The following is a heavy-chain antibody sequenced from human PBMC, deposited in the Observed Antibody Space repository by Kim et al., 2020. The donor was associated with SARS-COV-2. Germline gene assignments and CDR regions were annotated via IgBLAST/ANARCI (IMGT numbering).Heavy chain of an antibody. CDR1: GGTFSSYT. CDR2: IIPILGIA. J-gene: IGHJ6*02. Sequence: SVKVSCKASGGTFSSYTISWVRQAPGQGLEWMGRIIPILGIANYAQKFQGRVTITADKSTSTAYMELSSLRSEDTAVYYCARYCSSTSCYYYYGMDVWGQGTTVTVSS. CDR3: ARYCSSTSCYYYYGMDV. V-gene: IGHV1-69*02. D-gene: IGHD2-2*01.